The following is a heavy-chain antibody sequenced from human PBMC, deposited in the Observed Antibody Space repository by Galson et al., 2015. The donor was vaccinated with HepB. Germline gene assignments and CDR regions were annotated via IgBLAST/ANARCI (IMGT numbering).Heavy chain of an antibody. CDR1: GYTFTSYG. Sequence: SVKVSCKASGYTFTSYGISWMRQAPGQGLEWMGWISPYNGNTNYPQKFKGRVTLTADTSTSTVDMEVRSLRSDDTAVYYCARDQKPLIVVVPAGETSDIWGQGTMVTVSS. CDR2: ISPYNGNT. V-gene: IGHV1-18*01. CDR3: ARDQKPLIVVVPAGETSDI. D-gene: IGHD2-2*01. J-gene: IGHJ3*02.